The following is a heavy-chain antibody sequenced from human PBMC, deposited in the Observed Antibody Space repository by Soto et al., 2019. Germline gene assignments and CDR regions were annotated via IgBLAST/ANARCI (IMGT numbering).Heavy chain of an antibody. Sequence: GGSLRLSCAASGFTFSSYSMNWVRQAPGKGLEWVANIKQDGSEKYYVDSVKGRFTISRDNAKNSLYLQMNSLRAEDTAVYYCATPTSIGYCSGGSCYSAGGWGQGTLVTVSS. J-gene: IGHJ4*02. V-gene: IGHV3-7*01. CDR3: ATPTSIGYCSGGSCYSAGG. D-gene: IGHD2-15*01. CDR2: IKQDGSEK. CDR1: GFTFSSYS.